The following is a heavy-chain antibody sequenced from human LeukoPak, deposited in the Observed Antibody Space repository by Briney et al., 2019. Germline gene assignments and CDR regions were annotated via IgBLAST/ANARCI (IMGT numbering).Heavy chain of an antibody. J-gene: IGHJ4*02. D-gene: IGHD3-10*01. CDR1: GFTFSSYW. CDR2: IKEDGSGE. CDR3: VRDYYYGSGVGGYAD. V-gene: IGHV3-7*01. Sequence: GGSLKLSCAASGFTFSSYWMSWVRQAPGKGLEWVANIKEDGSGEYYVDSVKGRFTISRDNAKNSLYLQMNSLRAEDTAVYYCVRDYYYGSGVGGYADWGKAWPVTVSS.